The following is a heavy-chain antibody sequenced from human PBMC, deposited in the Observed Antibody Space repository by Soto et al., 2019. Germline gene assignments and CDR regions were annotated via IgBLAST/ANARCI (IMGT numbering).Heavy chain of an antibody. Sequence: ASVKVSCKASGYTFTGYYLHWVRHAPGQGLEWMGWISPNSGVTNYAQKFQDWLTLTRETSISTAYMELRRLRSDDTAVYYCARESPGSLEAPGTVAFDIWGQGTMVTVSS. J-gene: IGHJ3*02. D-gene: IGHD1-1*01. CDR2: ISPNSGVT. CDR1: GYTFTGYY. CDR3: ARESPGSLEAPGTVAFDI. V-gene: IGHV1-2*04.